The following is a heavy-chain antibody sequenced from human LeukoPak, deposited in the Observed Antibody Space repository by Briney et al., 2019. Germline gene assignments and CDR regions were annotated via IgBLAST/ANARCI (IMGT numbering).Heavy chain of an antibody. CDR2: ISGSGGST. J-gene: IGHJ4*02. CDR1: GFTFSSYA. D-gene: IGHD2-15*01. CDR3: AKDGRYCSGGSCYPRS. Sequence: PGGSLRLSCAASGFTFSSYAMSWVRQAPGKGLEWVSAISGSGGSTYYADSVKGRFTITRDNYKNTLYLQMNSLRAEDTAVYYCAKDGRYCSGGSCYPRSWGQGTLVTVSS. V-gene: IGHV3-23*01.